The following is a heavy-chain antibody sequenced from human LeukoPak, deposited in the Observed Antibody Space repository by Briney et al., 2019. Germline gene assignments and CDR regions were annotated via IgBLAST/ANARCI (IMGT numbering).Heavy chain of an antibody. CDR2: IYHRGST. Sequence: SETLSLTCTVSGYSISNGYYWGWIRQPPGKGLEWVGSIYHRGSTYYNPSLRIRVTISLDRSTTKFSLKLTSVTAADTAFYFCARGAEYYAIWRGYAGYSDYWGQGISVTVSS. CDR1: GYSISNGYY. V-gene: IGHV4-38-2*02. J-gene: IGHJ4*02. D-gene: IGHD3-3*01. CDR3: ARGAEYYAIWRGYAGYSDY.